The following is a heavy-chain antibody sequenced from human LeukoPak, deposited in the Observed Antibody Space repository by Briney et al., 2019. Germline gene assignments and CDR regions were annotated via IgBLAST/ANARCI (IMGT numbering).Heavy chain of an antibody. V-gene: IGHV3-66*01. D-gene: IGHD3-10*01. Sequence: PGGSLRLSCAASGFTVSNNSLSWVRQAPGKGLEWVSVIYSGGSTYYSDSVKGRFTISRDISKNTLYLQMNSLRAEDTAVYYCARDMGWGVQKGGDYWGQGTLVTVSS. J-gene: IGHJ4*02. CDR1: GFTVSNNS. CDR3: ARDMGWGVQKGGDY. CDR2: IYSGGST.